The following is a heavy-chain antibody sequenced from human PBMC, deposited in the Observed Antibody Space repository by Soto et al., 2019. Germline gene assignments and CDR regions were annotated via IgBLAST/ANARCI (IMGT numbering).Heavy chain of an antibody. CDR1: GYTFTSYD. D-gene: IGHD6-19*01. V-gene: IGHV1-8*01. CDR2: MNPNSGTT. J-gene: IGHJ6*02. CDR3: ARCSGLLAVFEGGGYFYYGMDV. Sequence: QVQLVQSGAAVKKPGASVKVSCKASGYTFTSYDINWVRQATGQGLEWMGWMNPNSGTTGYAQKFQGRVTMTRNTSIRTAYMELSSLRSGDAAVYYCARCSGLLAVFEGGGYFYYGMDVWGQGTTVTGSS.